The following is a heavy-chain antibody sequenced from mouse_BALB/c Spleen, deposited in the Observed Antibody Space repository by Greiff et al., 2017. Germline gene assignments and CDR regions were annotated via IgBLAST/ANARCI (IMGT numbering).Heavy chain of an antibody. V-gene: IGHV5-2*01. CDR1: EYEFHSHD. CDR2: INSDGGST. J-gene: IGHJ4*01. CDR3: ARRGYGNYEGAMDY. D-gene: IGHD2-10*02. Sequence: EVQVVESGGGLVQPGESLKLSCESNEYEFHSHDMSWVRKTPEKRLELVAAINSDGGSTYYPDTMERRFIISRDNTKKTLYLQMSSLRSEDTALYYCARRGYGNYEGAMDYWGQGTSVTVSA.